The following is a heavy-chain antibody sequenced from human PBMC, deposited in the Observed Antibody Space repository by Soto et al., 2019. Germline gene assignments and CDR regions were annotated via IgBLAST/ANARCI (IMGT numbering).Heavy chain of an antibody. V-gene: IGHV3-30-3*01. J-gene: IGHJ6*02. Sequence: GGSLRLSCAASGFTFSYHALNWVRQAPGKGLEWVAVISYDRDNKYIAETVKGRFTISRDNSKNTVSLQMNSQRAEDKAMYFCARGKTTSAFSAMDVWGQGTTVTVSS. CDR3: ARGKTTSAFSAMDV. D-gene: IGHD1-1*01. CDR1: GFTFSYHA. CDR2: ISYDRDNK.